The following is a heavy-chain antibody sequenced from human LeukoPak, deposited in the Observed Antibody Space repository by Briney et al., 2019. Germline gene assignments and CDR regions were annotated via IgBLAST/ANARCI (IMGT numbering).Heavy chain of an antibody. CDR3: TTGPNHCSSTSCYVPLGY. CDR2: IKSKTDGGTT. D-gene: IGHD2-2*01. CDR1: GFTFSNAW. Sequence: PGGGLRLSCAASGFTFSNAWMSWVRHAPGKGLEWVGRIKSKTDGGTTDYAAPVKGRFTISRDDSKHTLYLQMNSLKTEDTAVCYCTTGPNHCSSTSCYVPLGYWGQGTLVTVSS. J-gene: IGHJ4*02. V-gene: IGHV3-15*01.